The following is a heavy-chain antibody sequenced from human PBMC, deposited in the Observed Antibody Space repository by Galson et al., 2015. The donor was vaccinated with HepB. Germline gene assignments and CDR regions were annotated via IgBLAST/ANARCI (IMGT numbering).Heavy chain of an antibody. J-gene: IGHJ4*02. V-gene: IGHV1-2*02. D-gene: IGHD3-22*01. CDR1: GYTFTGYY. Sequence: SVKVSCKASGYTFTGYYIHWVRQAPGQGLEWMGWINPNSGCTNCAQKFQGKVTMTRDTSISTAYMELSRLTSDDTAVYYCAREVGLLESHDVSGENGPVAYCVPGTLVTASP. CDR2: INPNSGCT. CDR3: AREVGLLESHDVSGENGPVAY.